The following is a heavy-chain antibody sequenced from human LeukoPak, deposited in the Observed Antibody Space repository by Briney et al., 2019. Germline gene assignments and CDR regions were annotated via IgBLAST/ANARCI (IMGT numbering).Heavy chain of an antibody. Sequence: GGSLRLSCAVSGITLSNYGMSWVRQAPGKGLEWVAGISDSGGRTNYADSVKRRFTISRDNPKNILYLQMNTLRAEQTDVYFCEKRGVVIRVILIGFHKEAYYFDPWGQGALVTVSS. CDR2: ISDSGGRT. V-gene: IGHV3-23*01. D-gene: IGHD3-9*01. CDR3: EKRGVVIRVILIGFHKEAYYFDP. J-gene: IGHJ4*02. CDR1: GITLSNYG.